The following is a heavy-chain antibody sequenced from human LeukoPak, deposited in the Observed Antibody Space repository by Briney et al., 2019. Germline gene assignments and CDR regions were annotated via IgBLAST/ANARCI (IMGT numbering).Heavy chain of an antibody. J-gene: IGHJ6*03. CDR1: GYTFTSYD. V-gene: IGHV1-8*01. CDR3: ARVGNVVVPAAIWGAYYYYYMDV. D-gene: IGHD2-2*02. CDR2: MNPNSGNT. Sequence: ASVKVSCKASGYTFTSYDINWVRQATGQGLEWMGWMNPNSGNTGYAQKFQGRVTMTRNTSISTAYMELSSLRSEDTAVYYCARVGNVVVPAAIWGAYYYYYMDVWGKGTTVTVSS.